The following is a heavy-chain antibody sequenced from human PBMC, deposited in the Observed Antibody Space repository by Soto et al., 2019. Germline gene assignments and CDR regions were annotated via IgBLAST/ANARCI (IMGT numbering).Heavy chain of an antibody. CDR3: ARGLSSIAARPEYYYMDV. Sequence: ASVKVSCKASGYTFTGYYMHWVRHAPGQGLEWMGWINPNSGGTNYAQKFQGWVTMTRDTSISTAYMELSRLRSDDTAVYYCARGLSSIAARPEYYYMDVWGKGTTVTVSS. V-gene: IGHV1-2*04. D-gene: IGHD6-6*01. CDR1: GYTFTGYY. CDR2: INPNSGGT. J-gene: IGHJ6*03.